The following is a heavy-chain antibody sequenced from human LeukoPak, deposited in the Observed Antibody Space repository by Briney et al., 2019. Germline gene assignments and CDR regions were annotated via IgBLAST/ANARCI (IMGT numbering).Heavy chain of an antibody. J-gene: IGHJ4*02. V-gene: IGHV4-34*01. CDR2: INHSGST. Sequence: PETLSLTCAVYGGSLSGYYWSWIRQPPGKGLEWIGEINHSGSTNYNPSLKSRVTISVDTSKNQFSLKLSSVTAADTAVYYCARLTGLVVTTPRRLSYYFDYWGQGTLVTVSS. D-gene: IGHD3-16*02. CDR1: GGSLSGYY. CDR3: ARLTGLVVTTPRRLSYYFDY.